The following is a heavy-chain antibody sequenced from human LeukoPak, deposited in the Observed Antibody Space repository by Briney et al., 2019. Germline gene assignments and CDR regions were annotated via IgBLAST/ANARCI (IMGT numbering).Heavy chain of an antibody. J-gene: IGHJ4*02. V-gene: IGHV4-31*03. Sequence: KSSETLSLTCTVSGGSISSGNYYWTWIRQHPGKGLEWIGYISYSGSTYYSPSLKSRVTLSVDTSENQFSLKLSSVTAADTAVYYCARDGEYSGSAIDYWGQGTLVTVSS. CDR3: ARDGEYSGSAIDY. CDR2: ISYSGST. D-gene: IGHD1-26*01. CDR1: GGSISSGNYY.